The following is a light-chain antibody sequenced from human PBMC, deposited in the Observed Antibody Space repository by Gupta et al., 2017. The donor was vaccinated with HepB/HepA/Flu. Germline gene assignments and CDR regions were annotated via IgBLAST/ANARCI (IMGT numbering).Light chain of an antibody. V-gene: IGKV2-30*01. CDR3: VQGTHWPT. CDR1: QSLVFSDGNTF. J-gene: IGKJ4*01. CDR2: QVS. Sequence: DVVLTQSPLSLPVTLGQPASISCRSSQSLVFSDGNTFLHWFQQRPGQSPRRLLYQVSKRDSGVPERFSGSGSGTDFTLRIRRVEAEDVAIYYCVQGTHWPTFGGGTKVEIK.